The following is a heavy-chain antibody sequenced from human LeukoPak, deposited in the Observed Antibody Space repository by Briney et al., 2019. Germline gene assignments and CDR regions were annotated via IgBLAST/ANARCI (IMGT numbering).Heavy chain of an antibody. J-gene: IGHJ4*02. CDR1: GFTFSSYA. V-gene: IGHV3-33*01. CDR3: ARDRGPGGLAGTYY. D-gene: IGHD6-19*01. CDR2: IWHDGSNQ. Sequence: GGPLRLSCAASGFTFSSYAMHWVRHPPAKGLEWVAVIWHDGSNQTYTDSVKVRFTISRDNSKNTLDLHMNSLRAEDTAVYYCARDRGPGGLAGTYYWGQGTLVTVSS.